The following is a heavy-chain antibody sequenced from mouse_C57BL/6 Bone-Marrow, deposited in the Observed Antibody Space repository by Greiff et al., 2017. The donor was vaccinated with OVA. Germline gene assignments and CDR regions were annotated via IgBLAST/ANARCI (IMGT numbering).Heavy chain of an antibody. V-gene: IGHV1-64*01. CDR3: ASYYYAMDY. CDR2: IHPNSGST. Sequence: QVQLQQPGAELVKPGASVTLSCKASGYTFTSYWMHWVKQRPGQGLEWIGMIHPNSGSTNYNEKFKSKATLTVDKSSSTAYMQLSSPTSEDSAVYYCASYYYAMDYWGQGTSVTVSS. CDR1: GYTFTSYW. J-gene: IGHJ4*01.